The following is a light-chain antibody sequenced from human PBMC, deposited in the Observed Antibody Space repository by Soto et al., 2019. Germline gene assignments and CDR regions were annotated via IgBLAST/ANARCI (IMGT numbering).Light chain of an antibody. CDR1: QDIRKD. Sequence: AIQMTQSPSSLSASVGDRVTITRRASQDIRKDLAWYQQKPGKAPQILIYGASTLQTGVASRFSGSGSATDFTLTISSLQPEDSAAYYCLQDYNYPFTFGQGTKLDIK. J-gene: IGKJ2*01. CDR3: LQDYNYPFT. V-gene: IGKV1-6*01. CDR2: GAS.